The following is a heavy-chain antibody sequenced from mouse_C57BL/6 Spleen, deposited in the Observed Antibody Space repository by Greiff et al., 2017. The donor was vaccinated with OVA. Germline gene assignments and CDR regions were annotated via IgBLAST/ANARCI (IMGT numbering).Heavy chain of an antibody. CDR1: GFTFSSYA. CDR3: TREGGITWDYFDY. CDR2: ISSGGDYI. V-gene: IGHV5-9-1*02. Sequence: EVNVVESGEGLVKPGGSLKLSCAASGFTFSSYAMSWVRQTPEKRLEWVAYISSGGDYIYYADTVKGRFTISRDNARNTLYLQMSSLKSEDTAMYYCTREGGITWDYFDYWGQGTTLTVSS. J-gene: IGHJ2*01.